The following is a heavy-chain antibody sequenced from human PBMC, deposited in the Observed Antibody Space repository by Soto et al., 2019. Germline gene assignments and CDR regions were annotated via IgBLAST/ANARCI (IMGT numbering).Heavy chain of an antibody. CDR1: GFTFSNYS. J-gene: IGHJ4*02. CDR3: ARDRDADCSKGVCSGPYFEC. D-gene: IGHD2-8*01. Sequence: PGGSLRLSCAVSGFTFSNYSINWVRPAPGTGLEGLSYISNNSSAKYYADSVKSRFTISRDNAKNSLSLQMNSLRDHDTAVYYCARDRDADCSKGVCSGPYFECWGRGTLGTVAS. CDR2: ISNNSSAK. V-gene: IGHV3-48*02.